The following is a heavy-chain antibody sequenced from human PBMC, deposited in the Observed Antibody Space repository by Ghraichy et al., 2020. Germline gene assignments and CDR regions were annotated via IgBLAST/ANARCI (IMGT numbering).Heavy chain of an antibody. J-gene: IGHJ6*02. CDR2: ISHDGNDR. D-gene: IGHD3-16*01. V-gene: IGHV3-30*19. Sequence: LSCAASGFNFGVYSMHWVRQAPGKGLEGVAVISHDGNDRKHADSAKGRFTISRDNDKNTLDLQMNSLSPEDTAVYFCARIGVGFSYGNGLDVWGPGTSVTVSS. CDR3: ARIGVGFSYGNGLDV. CDR1: GFNFGVYS.